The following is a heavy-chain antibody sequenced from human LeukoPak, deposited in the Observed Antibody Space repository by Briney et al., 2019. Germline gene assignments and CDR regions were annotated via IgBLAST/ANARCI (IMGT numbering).Heavy chain of an antibody. CDR3: VREDTPATANY. CDR1: GLNFANHA. V-gene: IGHV3-23*01. CDR2: ISGGGDIT. D-gene: IGHD2-21*02. Sequence: GGSLRLSCAASGLNFANHAMSWVRQTAGKGLEWVSAISGGGDITYYADSVKGRFTISRDNSKDTLLLQMHSLRPGDTAVYYCVREDTPATANYWGQGTLVTISS. J-gene: IGHJ4*02.